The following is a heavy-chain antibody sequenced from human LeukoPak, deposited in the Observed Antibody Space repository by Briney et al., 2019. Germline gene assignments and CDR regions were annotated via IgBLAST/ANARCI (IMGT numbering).Heavy chain of an antibody. Sequence: PGGSLRLSCAASGFTFSSYEMNWVRQAPGKGLDWVSYISSSGSTIYYADSVKGRFTISRDNAKNSLFLQMNSLRAEDTAVFYWAGALNWNSGSCYSGYYYGMDVWGQGTTVTVSS. V-gene: IGHV3-48*03. J-gene: IGHJ6*02. CDR3: AGALNWNSGSCYSGYYYGMDV. D-gene: IGHD2-15*01. CDR2: ISSSGSTI. CDR1: GFTFSSYE.